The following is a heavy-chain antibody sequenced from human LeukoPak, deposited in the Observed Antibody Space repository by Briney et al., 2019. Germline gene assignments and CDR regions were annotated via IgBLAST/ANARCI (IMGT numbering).Heavy chain of an antibody. J-gene: IGHJ4*02. CDR1: GFSFSTYS. V-gene: IGHV3-21*01. Sequence: GGSLRLSCAASGFSFSTYSMNWVRQAPGKGLEWVSSISSSSSYIYYADSVKGRFTISRDNAKNSVYLEMNSLRVEDTAVYYCARVPSDYWGQGTLVT. D-gene: IGHD3-10*01. CDR2: ISSSSSYI. CDR3: ARVPSDY.